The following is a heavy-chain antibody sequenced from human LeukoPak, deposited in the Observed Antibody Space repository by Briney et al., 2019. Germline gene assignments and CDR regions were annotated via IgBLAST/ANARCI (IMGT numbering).Heavy chain of an antibody. J-gene: IGHJ4*02. D-gene: IGHD2-15*01. CDR1: GYTFTGYY. CDR2: INPNSGGT. V-gene: IGHV1-2*02. Sequence: ASVKVSCKASGYTFTGYYMHWVRQAPGQGLEWMGWINPNSGGTNYAQKFQGRVTMTRDTSISTAYMELSSLRSEDTAVYFCARGDLDTVVVVAATPGGLDYWGQGALVTVSS. CDR3: ARGDLDTVVVVAATPGGLDY.